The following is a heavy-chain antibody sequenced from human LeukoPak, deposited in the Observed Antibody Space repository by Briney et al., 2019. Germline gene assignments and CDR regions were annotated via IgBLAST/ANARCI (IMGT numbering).Heavy chain of an antibody. CDR1: GGSISSGDYY. Sequence: SQTLSLTCTVSGGSISSGDYYWSWLRQPPGRGLEWIGEINHSGSTNYNPSLKSRVTISVDTSKNQFSLKLSSVTAADTAVYYCARSWGPSYWYFDLWGRGTLVTVSS. D-gene: IGHD7-27*01. CDR3: ARSWGPSYWYFDL. J-gene: IGHJ2*01. V-gene: IGHV4-30-4*08. CDR2: INHSGST.